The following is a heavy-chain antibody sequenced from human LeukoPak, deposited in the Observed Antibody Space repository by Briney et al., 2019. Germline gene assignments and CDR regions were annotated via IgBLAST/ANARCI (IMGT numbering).Heavy chain of an antibody. CDR3: AKAGDTAMVTDY. Sequence: GGSLRLSCAASGFTFDDYAMHWVRQAPGKGLEWVSLISGDGGSTYYADSVKGRLTITRDNSKSYLYLQINSLRTEDTALYYCAKAGDTAMVTDYWGQGTLVTVSS. CDR2: ISGDGGST. D-gene: IGHD5-18*01. CDR1: GFTFDDYA. V-gene: IGHV3-43*02. J-gene: IGHJ4*02.